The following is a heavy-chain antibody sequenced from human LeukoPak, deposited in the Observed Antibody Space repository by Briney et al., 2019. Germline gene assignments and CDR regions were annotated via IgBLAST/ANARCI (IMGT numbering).Heavy chain of an antibody. Sequence: VGSLRLSCAASGFTFSSYGMHWVRQAPGKGLEWVAFIRYDGSNKYYADSVKGRFTISRDNSKNTLYLQMNSLRAEDTAVYYCAKDLSYGGNSLDYWGQGTLVTVSS. CDR2: IRYDGSNK. V-gene: IGHV3-30*02. CDR1: GFTFSSYG. CDR3: AKDLSYGGNSLDY. J-gene: IGHJ4*02. D-gene: IGHD4-23*01.